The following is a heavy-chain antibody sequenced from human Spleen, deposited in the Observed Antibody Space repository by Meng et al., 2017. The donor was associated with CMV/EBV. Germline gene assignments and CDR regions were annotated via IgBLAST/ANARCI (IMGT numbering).Heavy chain of an antibody. D-gene: IGHD3-10*01. CDR2: ISWNSGSI. Sequence: GGSLRLSCAASGFTFDDYAMHWVRQAPGKGLEWVSGISWNSGSIGYADSVKGRFTISRDNAKNSLYLQMNSLRAEDTALYYCAKDNYYGSGSYPDAFDIWGQGTMVTVSS. V-gene: IGHV3-9*01. CDR1: GFTFDDYA. CDR3: AKDNYYGSGSYPDAFDI. J-gene: IGHJ3*02.